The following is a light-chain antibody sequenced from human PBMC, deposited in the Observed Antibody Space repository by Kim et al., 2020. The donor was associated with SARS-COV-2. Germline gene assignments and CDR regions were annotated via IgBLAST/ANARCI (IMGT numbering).Light chain of an antibody. CDR1: RCIGRSC. CDR3: QQYGSFTWT. Sequence: SPGERATHSCRARRCIGRSCLAWYQQKPGQAPRLLIYYASSRATGIPYGFSGSGSGTDFTLTISRLEPEDFAVYYCQQYGSFTWTFGQGTKVDIK. V-gene: IGKV3-20*01. CDR2: YAS. J-gene: IGKJ1*01.